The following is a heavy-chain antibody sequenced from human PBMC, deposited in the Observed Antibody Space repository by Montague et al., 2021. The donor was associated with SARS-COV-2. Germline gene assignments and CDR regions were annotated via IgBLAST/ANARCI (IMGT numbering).Heavy chain of an antibody. D-gene: IGHD6-13*01. CDR2: FFYPGST. CDR3: ARQLSLTSGTGFDY. V-gene: IGHV4-39*01. Sequence: SETLSLTCTVSGGSISNSSYYWSWIRQPPGKGLEWVGSFFYPGSTYYKSSLISRVTLSVDTSKNQVSLRLTSVTAADTAVYFCARQLSLTSGTGFDYWGQGTVVTVSS. CDR1: GGSISNSSYY. J-gene: IGHJ4*02.